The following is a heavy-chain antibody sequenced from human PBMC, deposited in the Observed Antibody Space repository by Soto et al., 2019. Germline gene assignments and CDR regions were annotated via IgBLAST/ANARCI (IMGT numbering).Heavy chain of an antibody. Sequence: ASVQVSCKASGYTFTSYGISWVRQAPGQGLERMGWISAYNGNTNYAQKLQGRVTMTTDTSTSTAYMELRSLRSDDTAVYYFARFLVLEWLPNPYGMDGWGQGTTVTVSS. CDR3: ARFLVLEWLPNPYGMDG. CDR1: GYTFTSYG. CDR2: ISAYNGNT. V-gene: IGHV1-18*01. J-gene: IGHJ6*02. D-gene: IGHD3-3*01.